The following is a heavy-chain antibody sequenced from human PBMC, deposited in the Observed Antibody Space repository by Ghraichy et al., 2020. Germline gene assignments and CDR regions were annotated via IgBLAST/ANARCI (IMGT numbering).Heavy chain of an antibody. D-gene: IGHD3-3*01. CDR3: ARSRRVLRFEGGGMDV. CDR1: GFTFSSYG. CDR2: IWYDGSNK. V-gene: IGHV3-33*08. Sequence: GGSLRLSCAASGFTFSSYGMHWVRQAPGKGLEWVAVIWYDGSNKYYADSVKGRFTISRDNSKNTLYLQMNSLRAEDTAVYYCARSRRVLRFEGGGMDVWGQGTTVTVSS. J-gene: IGHJ6*02.